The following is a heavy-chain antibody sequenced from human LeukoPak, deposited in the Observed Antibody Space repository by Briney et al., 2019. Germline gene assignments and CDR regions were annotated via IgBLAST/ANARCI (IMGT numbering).Heavy chain of an antibody. CDR2: INSDGSIT. CDR3: ARDAVDTANAV. J-gene: IGHJ6*02. Sequence: GGSLRLSCAASGFTFTTYWMHWVRQAPGRGLVWVSHINSDGSITSYADSVKGRFTISRDNAKNTLYLQMNSLRAEDTAVYYCARDAVDTANAVWGQGTTVTVSS. V-gene: IGHV3-74*01. CDR1: GFTFTTYW. D-gene: IGHD5-18*01.